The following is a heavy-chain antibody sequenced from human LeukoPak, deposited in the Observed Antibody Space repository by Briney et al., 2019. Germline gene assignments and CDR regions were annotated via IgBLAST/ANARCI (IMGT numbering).Heavy chain of an antibody. D-gene: IGHD2-2*01. CDR1: GGSISSNTYY. J-gene: IGHJ5*02. CDR2: IYYSGST. Sequence: PSETLSLTCTVSGGSISSNTYYWGWIRQPPGKGLEWIGSIYYSGSTYYNPSLKSRVTISVDTSKNQFSLKLSSVTAADTAVYYCAREGGYCSSTSCYRYFDWSSFDPWGQGTLVTVSS. CDR3: AREGGYCSSTSCYRYFDWSSFDP. V-gene: IGHV4-39*07.